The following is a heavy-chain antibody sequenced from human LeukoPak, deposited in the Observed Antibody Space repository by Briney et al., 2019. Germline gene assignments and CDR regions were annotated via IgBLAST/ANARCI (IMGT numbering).Heavy chain of an antibody. V-gene: IGHV4-59*11. Sequence: SETLSLTCTVSGGSISSHYWSWIRQPPGKGLEWNGYVFYGGSDNNDINYNPSLKTRVSIALDTSKKQFSLKLSSVTAADTAVYYCARVGRGSWYRGGVDYWGQGTLVTVSS. CDR1: GGSISSHY. D-gene: IGHD6-13*01. J-gene: IGHJ4*02. CDR2: VFYGGSDNNDI. CDR3: ARVGRGSWYRGGVDY.